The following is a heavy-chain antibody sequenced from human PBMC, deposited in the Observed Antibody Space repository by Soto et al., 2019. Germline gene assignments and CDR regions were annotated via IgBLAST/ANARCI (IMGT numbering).Heavy chain of an antibody. D-gene: IGHD3-16*01. Sequence: QVKLGQSGAEVREPGASVKVSCKASGYSFTNNDVSWVRQATGQGLEWMGWMNPGSGDTGYAQKFQGRVTMTRDISIATAYMELSSLRSDDTAIYYCARMATFGSLNWFDPWGQGTLVTVSS. CDR1: GYSFTNND. CDR3: ARMATFGSLNWFDP. CDR2: MNPGSGDT. V-gene: IGHV1-8*01. J-gene: IGHJ5*02.